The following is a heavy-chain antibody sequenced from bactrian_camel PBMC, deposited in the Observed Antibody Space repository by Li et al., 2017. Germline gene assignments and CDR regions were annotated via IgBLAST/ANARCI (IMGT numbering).Heavy chain of an antibody. CDR3: AADDNKCRYDLRWGLGPNTYDYNV. CDR2: IATDGST. V-gene: IGHV3S67*01. J-gene: IGHJ4*01. D-gene: IGHD5*01. Sequence: VQLVESGGGLVQPGGSLKLSCAASGFHFETSAMRWIRQAPGREREGVGVIATDGSTSYVDSVKGRFTISKDTAKNTLYLQMNSLRPEDTAMYYCAADDNKCRYDLRWGLGPNTYDYNVRGQGTQVTVS. CDR1: GFHFETSA.